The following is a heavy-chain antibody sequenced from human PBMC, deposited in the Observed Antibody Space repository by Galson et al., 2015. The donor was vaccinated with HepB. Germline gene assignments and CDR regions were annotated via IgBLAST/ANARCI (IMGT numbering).Heavy chain of an antibody. D-gene: IGHD1-26*01. Sequence: SVKVSCKASGYIFTTYTIHWVRQAPGHGLEWMRWINTGNGNTKYSQKFQGRVTISRDTSASTAYMELTSLRSEDTAVYYCARKRWEYFDYWGQGTLVTVYS. CDR2: INTGNGNT. V-gene: IGHV1-3*04. CDR1: GYIFTTYT. CDR3: ARKRWEYFDY. J-gene: IGHJ4*02.